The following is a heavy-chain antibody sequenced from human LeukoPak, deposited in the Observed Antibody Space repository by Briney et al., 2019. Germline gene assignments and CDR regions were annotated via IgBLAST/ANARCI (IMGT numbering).Heavy chain of an antibody. J-gene: IGHJ4*02. V-gene: IGHV3-23*01. CDR2: ISGSGGST. CDR3: AKAYSSSWEIDY. Sequence: GGSLRLSCAASGFTFSSYAMSWVRQAPGKGLEWVSAISGSGGSTYYADSVKGRFTISRDNSKNTLYPQMNSLRAEDTAVYYCAKAYSSSWEIDYWGQGTLVTLSS. D-gene: IGHD6-13*01. CDR1: GFTFSSYA.